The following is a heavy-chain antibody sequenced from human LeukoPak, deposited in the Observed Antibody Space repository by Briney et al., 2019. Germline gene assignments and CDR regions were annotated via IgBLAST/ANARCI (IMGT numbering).Heavy chain of an antibody. CDR3: AKDNLPYSYGLFDY. CDR1: GFTFSSYG. J-gene: IGHJ4*02. D-gene: IGHD5-18*01. Sequence: PGRSLRLSCAASGFTFSSYGTHWVRQAPGKGLEWVAVISYDGSNKYYADSVKGRFTISRDNSKNTLYLQMNSLRAEDTAVYYCAKDNLPYSYGLFDYWGQGTLVTVSS. CDR2: ISYDGSNK. V-gene: IGHV3-30*18.